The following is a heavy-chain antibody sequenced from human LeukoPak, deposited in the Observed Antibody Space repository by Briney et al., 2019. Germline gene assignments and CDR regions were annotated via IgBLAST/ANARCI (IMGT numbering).Heavy chain of an antibody. J-gene: IGHJ3*02. V-gene: IGHV3-53*01. CDR3: ASLKNYYDSSGYLVTDAFDI. CDR1: GFTVSSNY. CDR2: IYSGGST. Sequence: GGSLRLSCAASGFTVSSNYMSWVRQAPGKGLEWVSVIYSGGSTYYADSVKGRFTISRDNAKNTLYLQMNSLRAEDTAVYYCASLKNYYDSSGYLVTDAFDIWGQGTMVTVSS. D-gene: IGHD3-22*01.